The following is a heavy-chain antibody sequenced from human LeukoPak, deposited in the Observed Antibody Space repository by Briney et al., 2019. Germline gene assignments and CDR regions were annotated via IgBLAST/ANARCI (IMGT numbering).Heavy chain of an antibody. V-gene: IGHV3-15*01. CDR2: IKSKTDGGTT. Sequence: GGSLRLSCAASGFTFSNAWMSWVRQAPGKGLEWVGRIKSKTDGGTTDYAAPVKGRFTISRDDSKNTLYLQMNSLKTEDTAVYYCTTRVMVRGVIKFDPWGQGTLVTVSS. D-gene: IGHD3-10*01. CDR1: GFTFSNAW. CDR3: TTRVMVRGVIKFDP. J-gene: IGHJ5*02.